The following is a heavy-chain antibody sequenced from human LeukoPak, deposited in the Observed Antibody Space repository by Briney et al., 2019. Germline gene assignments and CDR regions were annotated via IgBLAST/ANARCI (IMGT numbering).Heavy chain of an antibody. V-gene: IGHV5-51*01. Sequence: GESLKISGKGSGSSFATYWIAWVRQMPGKGLEWMGIIYPGDSDTRYSPSFQGQVTISADKTISTAYLQWSSLKASDTAMSYCARHGSNYADWGQGTLVTVSS. J-gene: IGHJ4*02. D-gene: IGHD4-11*01. CDR2: IYPGDSDT. CDR1: GSSFATYW. CDR3: ARHGSNYAD.